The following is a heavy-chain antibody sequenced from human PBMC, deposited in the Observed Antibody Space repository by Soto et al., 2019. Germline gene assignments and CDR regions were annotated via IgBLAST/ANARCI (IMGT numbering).Heavy chain of an antibody. J-gene: IGHJ6*03. Sequence: SETLSLTCAVYGGSFSGYYWSWIRQPPGKGLEWIGEINHSGSTNYNPSLKSRVTISVDTSKNQFSLKLSSVTAADTAVYYCARGARGRSRGARSSSWDYYYYYYYMDVWGKGTTVTVSS. D-gene: IGHD6-13*01. V-gene: IGHV4-34*01. CDR1: GGSFSGYY. CDR2: INHSGST. CDR3: ARGARGRSRGARSSSWDYYYYYYYMDV.